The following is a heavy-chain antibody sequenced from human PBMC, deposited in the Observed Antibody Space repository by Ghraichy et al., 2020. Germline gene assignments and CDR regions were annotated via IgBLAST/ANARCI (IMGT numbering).Heavy chain of an antibody. CDR2: ISSSSSYT. V-gene: IGHV3-11*06. CDR3: ARVLGYCSSTSCYEAYYFDY. J-gene: IGHJ4*02. Sequence: GGSLRLSCAASGFTFSDYYMSWIRQAPGKGLEWVSYISSSSSYTNYADSVKGRFTISRDNAKNSLYLQMNSLRAEDTAVYYCARVLGYCSSTSCYEAYYFDYWGQGTLVTVSS. CDR1: GFTFSDYY. D-gene: IGHD2-2*01.